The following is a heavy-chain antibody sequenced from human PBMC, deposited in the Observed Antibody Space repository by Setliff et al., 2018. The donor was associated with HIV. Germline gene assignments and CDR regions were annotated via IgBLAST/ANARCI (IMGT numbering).Heavy chain of an antibody. D-gene: IGHD2-2*01. V-gene: IGHV4-39*07. CDR2: VYYSGST. CDR1: GGSISTPTYY. J-gene: IGHJ5*02. CDR3: ARGGTSSNWFGP. Sequence: KPSETLSLTCTVSGGSISTPTYYWGWIRQPPGKGLEWITTVYYSGSTYYNPSLQSRLTISADTSKNQFSLKLTSVTAADTAVYYCARGGTSSNWFGPWGQGTLVTVSS.